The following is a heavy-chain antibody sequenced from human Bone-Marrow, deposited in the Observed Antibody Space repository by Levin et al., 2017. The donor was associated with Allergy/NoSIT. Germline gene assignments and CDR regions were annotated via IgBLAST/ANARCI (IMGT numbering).Heavy chain of an antibody. J-gene: IGHJ4*02. CDR2: ISYDGSNK. D-gene: IGHD4-17*01. CDR1: GFTFSSYA. Sequence: GGSLRLSCAASGFTFSSYAMHWVRQAPGKGLEWVAVISYDGSNKYYADSVKGRFTISRDNSKNTLYLQMNSLRAEDTAVYYCARETFDYGDWGYFDYWGQGTLVTVSS. V-gene: IGHV3-30-3*01. CDR3: ARETFDYGDWGYFDY.